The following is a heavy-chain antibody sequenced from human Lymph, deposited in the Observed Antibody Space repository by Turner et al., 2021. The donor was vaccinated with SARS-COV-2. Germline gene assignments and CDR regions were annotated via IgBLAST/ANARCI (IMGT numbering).Heavy chain of an antibody. CDR3: ARRGYSYGSGEFP. CDR2: IYYSGST. CDR1: GGSISSSSYY. Sequence: QLQLQESGPGLLKPSDTLSLTCTVSGGSISSSSYYWGWIRQPPGKGLEWIGSIYYSGSTYYNPSLKSRVTISVDTSKKQFSLKLSSVTAADTAVYYCARRGYSYGSGEFPWGQGTLVTVSS. D-gene: IGHD5-18*01. J-gene: IGHJ5*02. V-gene: IGHV4-39*01.